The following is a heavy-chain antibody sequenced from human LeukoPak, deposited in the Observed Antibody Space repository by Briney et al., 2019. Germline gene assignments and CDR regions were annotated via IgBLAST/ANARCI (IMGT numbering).Heavy chain of an antibody. J-gene: IGHJ3*02. CDR2: INPSGGST. CDR3: ARDVNAFDI. CDR1: GYTFTSYG. V-gene: IGHV1-46*01. Sequence: ASVKVSCKASGYTFTSYGISWVRQAPGQGLEWMGIINPSGGSTSYAQKFQGRVTMTRDMSTSTAYMELSSLRSEDTAVYYCARDVNAFDIWGQGTMVTVSS.